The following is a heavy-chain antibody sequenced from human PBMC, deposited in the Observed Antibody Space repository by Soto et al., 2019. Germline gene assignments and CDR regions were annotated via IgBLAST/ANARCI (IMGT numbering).Heavy chain of an antibody. CDR3: ARDSGGGDPGHY. D-gene: IGHD2-21*02. CDR1: GYTFTTYP. V-gene: IGHV1-3*01. CDR2: INPDNGDR. Sequence: VASVKVSCKASGYTFTTYPIHWVRQAPGQGLEWMGWINPDNGDRDYLQKLQGRVTMTTDTSASTAYMELRSLRSDDTAVYYCARDSGGGDPGHYWGQGTLVTVSS. J-gene: IGHJ4*02.